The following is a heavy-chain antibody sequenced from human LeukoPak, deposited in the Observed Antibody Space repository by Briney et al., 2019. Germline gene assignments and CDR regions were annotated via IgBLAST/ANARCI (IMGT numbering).Heavy chain of an antibody. J-gene: IGHJ6*03. Sequence: ETLSLTCAVYGGSFSGYYWSWIRQPPGKGLEWVSSISTSSSYIYYADSVKGRFTISRDNAKKSLYLQMNSLRAEDTAVYYCARDGDTVLTRGYYYYMDVWGKGTTVTVSS. CDR2: ISTSSSYI. D-gene: IGHD4-23*01. V-gene: IGHV3-21*01. CDR1: GGSFSGYY. CDR3: ARDGDTVLTRGYYYYMDV.